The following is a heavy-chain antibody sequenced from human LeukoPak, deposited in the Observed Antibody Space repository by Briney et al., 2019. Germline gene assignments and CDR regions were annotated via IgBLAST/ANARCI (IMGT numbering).Heavy chain of an antibody. J-gene: IGHJ4*02. V-gene: IGHV4-39*01. CDR2: IYYSGTT. D-gene: IGHD4-17*01. CDR3: ARGGDYGTYYFDY. Sequence: SETLSLTCTVSGGSISGGRYYWAWIRQPPGKGLEWIGSIYYSGTTYYNPSLKSRVTISADTSRNQISLKLSSVTAADTAVYYCARGGDYGTYYFDYWGQGTLVTVSS. CDR1: GGSISGGRYY.